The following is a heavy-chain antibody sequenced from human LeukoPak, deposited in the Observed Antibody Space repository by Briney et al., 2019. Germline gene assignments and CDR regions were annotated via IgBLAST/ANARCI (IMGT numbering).Heavy chain of an antibody. Sequence: SETLSLTCTVSGDSISSGGYYWSWIRQPAGKGLEWIGRIYASGPTNYNPSLNSRVTISVDTSKNQFSRNLSSVTAADTAVYYCARERWEALDYWGQGTLVTVSS. J-gene: IGHJ4*02. V-gene: IGHV4-61*02. CDR3: ARERWEALDY. CDR1: GDSISSGGYY. D-gene: IGHD1-26*01. CDR2: IYASGPT.